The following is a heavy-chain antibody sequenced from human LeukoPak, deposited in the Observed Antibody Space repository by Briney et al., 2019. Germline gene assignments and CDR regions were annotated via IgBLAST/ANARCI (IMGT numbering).Heavy chain of an antibody. CDR2: IYTGGTK. D-gene: IGHD3-10*01. CDR3: AKGEGTGYDMDV. Sequence: PGGSVRLSCVASGLTVSSNYMSWVRQAPGKGLEWVSIIYTGGTKYYADSVRGRFTISRDNSKNMLYLQMNSQRAEDTAVYYSAKGEGTGYDMDVWGKGTTVTVSS. V-gene: IGHV3-53*01. J-gene: IGHJ6*03. CDR1: GLTVSSNY.